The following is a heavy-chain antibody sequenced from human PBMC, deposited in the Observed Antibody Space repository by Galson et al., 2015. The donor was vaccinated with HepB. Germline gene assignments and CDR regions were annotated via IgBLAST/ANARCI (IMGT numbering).Heavy chain of an antibody. CDR1: GFTFSSYA. Sequence: SLRLSCAASGFTFSSYAMSWVRQAPGKGLEWVPAISGGSTYYADSVKGRFTISRDNSKNTLYLQMNSLRAEDTAVYYCAKGDDYGDYIYLDVWGQGTTVTVSS. V-gene: IGHV3-23*01. D-gene: IGHD4-17*01. CDR2: ISGGST. CDR3: AKGDDYGDYIYLDV. J-gene: IGHJ6*02.